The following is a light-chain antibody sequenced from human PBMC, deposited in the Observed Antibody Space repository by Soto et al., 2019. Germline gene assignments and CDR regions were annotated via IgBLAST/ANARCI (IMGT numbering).Light chain of an antibody. CDR2: EVN. CDR1: SSDVGGCNC. CDR3: SSFTSSSTLYV. Sequence: QSALTQPASVSGSPGQSITISCTGTSSDVGGCNCVSWYQQHPGKAPKLMIYEVNNRPSGISNRFSGSKSGNTASLTISGLQVEDEADYYCSSFTSSSTLYVFGTGTKLTVL. J-gene: IGLJ1*01. V-gene: IGLV2-14*01.